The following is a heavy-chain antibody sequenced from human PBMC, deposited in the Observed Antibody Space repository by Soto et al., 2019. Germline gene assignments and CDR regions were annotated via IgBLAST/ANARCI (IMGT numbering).Heavy chain of an antibody. Sequence: VGSLRLSCAASGFTFSSYSMSWVRQAPGKGLEWVSGFRSGGDDDTTYYADSVRGRFTISRDNYKNTLFLQMNSLRAEDTAIYYCAKKVNSGSGSQFFDYWGQGTLVTVSS. D-gene: IGHD3-10*01. J-gene: IGHJ4*02. CDR2: FRSGGDDDTT. CDR3: AKKVNSGSGSQFFDY. V-gene: IGHV3-23*01. CDR1: GFTFSSYS.